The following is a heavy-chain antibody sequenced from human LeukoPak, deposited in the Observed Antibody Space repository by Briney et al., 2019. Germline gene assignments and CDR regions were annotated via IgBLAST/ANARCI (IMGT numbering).Heavy chain of an antibody. J-gene: IGHJ6*03. Sequence: GASVKVSCKASGYTFTGYYMHWVRQAPGQGLEWMGWINPNSGGTNYAQKLQGRVTMTRDTSISTAYMEVSRLRSEDTAVYYCARSGVLRYFDWSPPPTYYMDVWGKGTTVTVSS. CDR2: INPNSGGT. CDR1: GYTFTGYY. D-gene: IGHD3-9*01. CDR3: ARSGVLRYFDWSPPPTYYMDV. V-gene: IGHV1-2*02.